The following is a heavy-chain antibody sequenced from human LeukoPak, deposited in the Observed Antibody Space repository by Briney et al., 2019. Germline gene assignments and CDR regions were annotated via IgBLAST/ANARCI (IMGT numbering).Heavy chain of an antibody. D-gene: IGHD2-2*01. J-gene: IGHJ6*03. Sequence: GGSLRLSCAASGFTFSSYAMSWVRQAPGKGLEWVSAISGSGGSTYYADSVKGRFTISRDNSKNTLYLQMNSLRAEDTALYYCAKGTSWISPYYYMDVWGTGTTVTVSS. CDR3: AKGTSWISPYYYMDV. V-gene: IGHV3-23*01. CDR2: ISGSGGST. CDR1: GFTFSSYA.